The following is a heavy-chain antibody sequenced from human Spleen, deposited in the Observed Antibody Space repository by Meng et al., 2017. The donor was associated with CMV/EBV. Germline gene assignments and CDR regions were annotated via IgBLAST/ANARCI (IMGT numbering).Heavy chain of an antibody. CDR1: GYTFTGYY. J-gene: IGHJ6*02. V-gene: IGHV1-2*02. CDR2: INPNSGGT. CDR3: ARDVIPGYNYYGMDV. D-gene: IGHD5-12*01. Sequence: ASVKVSCKASGYTFTGYYMHWVRQAPGQGLEWMGWINPNSGGTNYAQKFQGRVTMTRDTSISTAYMELSRLRSDDTAVYFCARDVIPGYNYYGMDVWGQGTTVTVSS.